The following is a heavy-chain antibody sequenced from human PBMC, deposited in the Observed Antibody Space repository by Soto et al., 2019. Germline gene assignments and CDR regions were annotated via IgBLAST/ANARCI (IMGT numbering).Heavy chain of an antibody. CDR2: ISGSGGST. Sequence: EVQLLESGGGLVQPGGSLRLSCAASGFTFSSYAMSWVRQAPGKGLEWVSAISGSGGSTYYADSVKGRFPISRDNSKNTLYRQMNSLRAEDTAVYYCAKGGGGYCSSTSCYEDYWGQGTLVTVSS. J-gene: IGHJ4*02. CDR3: AKGGGGYCSSTSCYEDY. V-gene: IGHV3-23*01. D-gene: IGHD2-2*01. CDR1: GFTFSSYA.